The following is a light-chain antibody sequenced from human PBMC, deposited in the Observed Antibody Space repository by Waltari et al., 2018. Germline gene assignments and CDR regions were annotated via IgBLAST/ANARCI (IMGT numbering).Light chain of an antibody. CDR2: DAS. V-gene: IGKV3-11*01. CDR3: QQRSNWPPRVT. J-gene: IGKJ4*01. Sequence: LFIQSPATPSLSPGQRATLTCRASQSVSSYLAWYQQKPGQAPRLLIYDASNRATGIPARFSGSGSGTDFTLTISSLEPEDFAVYYCQQRSNWPPRVTFGGGTKVEIK. CDR1: QSVSSY.